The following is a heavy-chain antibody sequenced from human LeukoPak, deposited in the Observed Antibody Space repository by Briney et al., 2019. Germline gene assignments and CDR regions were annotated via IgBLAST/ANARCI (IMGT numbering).Heavy chain of an antibody. CDR1: GGSFSGYY. Sequence: PSETLSLTCAVSGGSFSGYYWSWIRQPPGKGLEWIGEINHSGSTNYNPSLKSRVTISVDTSKNQFSLKLSSVTAADTAVYYCARFARVRVVKYYFDYGGQGTLVTASS. J-gene: IGHJ4*02. CDR3: ARFARVRVVKYYFDY. V-gene: IGHV4-34*01. D-gene: IGHD2-21*01. CDR2: INHSGST.